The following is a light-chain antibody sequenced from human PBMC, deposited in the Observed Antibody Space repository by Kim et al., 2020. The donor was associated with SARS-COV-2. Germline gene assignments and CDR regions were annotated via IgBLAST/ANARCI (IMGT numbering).Light chain of an antibody. CDR2: AAS. Sequence: ASVGDRVTITCRASQGIRNYLAWYQQKPGKVPKLLIYAASTLQLGVPSRFSGSGSGTDFTLTISSLQPEDVATYYCQKYDSDPWTFGQGTKVDIK. J-gene: IGKJ1*01. CDR3: QKYDSDPWT. CDR1: QGIRNY. V-gene: IGKV1-27*01.